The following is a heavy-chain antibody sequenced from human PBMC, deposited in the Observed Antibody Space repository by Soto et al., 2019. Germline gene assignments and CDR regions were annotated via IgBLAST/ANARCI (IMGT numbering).Heavy chain of an antibody. V-gene: IGHV3-73*01. Sequence: GGSLRLSCAASGFTFSGSAMHWVRQASGKGLEWVGRIRSKANSYATAYAASVKGRFTISRDDSKNTAYLQMNSLKTKDTAVYYCTRPTHGDYSNYLGLYYYYMDVWGKGTTVTVSS. D-gene: IGHD4-4*01. CDR2: IRSKANSYAT. CDR1: GFTFSGSA. J-gene: IGHJ6*03. CDR3: TRPTHGDYSNYLGLYYYYMDV.